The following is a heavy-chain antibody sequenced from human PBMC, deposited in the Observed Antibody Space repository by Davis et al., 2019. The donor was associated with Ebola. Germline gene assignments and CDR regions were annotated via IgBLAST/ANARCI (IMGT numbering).Heavy chain of an antibody. Sequence: GGSLRLSCAASGFTFSDYYMSWIRQAPGKGLEWVSYISSSGSTIYYADSVKGRFTISRDNAKNSLYLQMNSLRGEDTAVYYCAKRSDYRSFDYWGQGTLVTVSS. CDR3: AKRSDYRSFDY. J-gene: IGHJ4*02. V-gene: IGHV3-11*01. D-gene: IGHD4-11*01. CDR1: GFTFSDYY. CDR2: ISSSGSTI.